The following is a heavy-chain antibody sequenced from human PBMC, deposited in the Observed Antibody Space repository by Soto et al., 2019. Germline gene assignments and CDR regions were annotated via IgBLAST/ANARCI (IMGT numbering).Heavy chain of an antibody. D-gene: IGHD1-26*01. CDR3: VKDISGAYSRPNYDC. CDR1: GFNFGDYA. J-gene: IGHJ4*02. V-gene: IGHV3-9*01. Sequence: GGSLRLSCAASGFNFGDYAMHWVRQGPGKGLEWVSGLNWNSVTAGYADSVKGRFSISRDNGKYALYLQMTSLRPEDTGLYYCVKDISGAYSRPNYDCWGQGTLVTAS. CDR2: LNWNSVTA.